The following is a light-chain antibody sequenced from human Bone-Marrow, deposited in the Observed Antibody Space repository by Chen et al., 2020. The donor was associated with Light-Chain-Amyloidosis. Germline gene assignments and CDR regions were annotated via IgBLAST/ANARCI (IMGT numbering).Light chain of an antibody. Sequence: SYVLTQPSSVSVAPGQTATIACGANNIGSTSVHWYQQTPGQAPLLVVYDDSDRPSGIPERLSGYNSGNTATLTISRVEAGDEADYYCQVWDRSSDRPVFGRGTKLTVL. V-gene: IGLV3-21*02. J-gene: IGLJ3*02. CDR1: NIGSTS. CDR2: DDS. CDR3: QVWDRSSDRPV.